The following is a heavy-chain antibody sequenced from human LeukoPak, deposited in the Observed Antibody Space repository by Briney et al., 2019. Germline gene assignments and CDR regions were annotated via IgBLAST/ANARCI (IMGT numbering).Heavy chain of an antibody. CDR2: IIPILGIA. Sequence: GASVKVSCKASGGTFSSYAISWVRQAPGQGLEWMGRIIPILGIANYAQKFQGRVTITADKSTSTAYMELRSLRSDDTAVYYYARGYCTNGVCYGFDPWGQGTLVTVSS. CDR1: GGTFSSYA. D-gene: IGHD2-8*01. J-gene: IGHJ5*02. CDR3: ARGYCTNGVCYGFDP. V-gene: IGHV1-69*04.